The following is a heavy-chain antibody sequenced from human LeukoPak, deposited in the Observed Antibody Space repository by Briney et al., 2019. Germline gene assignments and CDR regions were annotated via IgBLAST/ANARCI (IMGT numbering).Heavy chain of an antibody. V-gene: IGHV1-18*01. Sequence: ASVKVSCKASGYTFTSYGISWVRQAPGQGLEWMGWISAYNGNTNYAQKLQGRVTMTTDTSTSTAYMELRSQRSDDTAVYYCAREYSGYDWGHFDYWGQGTLVTVSS. CDR1: GYTFTSYG. CDR2: ISAYNGNT. D-gene: IGHD5-12*01. CDR3: AREYSGYDWGHFDY. J-gene: IGHJ4*02.